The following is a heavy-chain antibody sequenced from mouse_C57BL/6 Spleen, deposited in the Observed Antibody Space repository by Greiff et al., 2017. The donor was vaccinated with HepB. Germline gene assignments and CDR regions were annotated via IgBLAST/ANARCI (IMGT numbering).Heavy chain of an antibody. CDR2: IYPGDGDT. CDR3: ASNDYDAFAY. V-gene: IGHV1-82*01. J-gene: IGHJ3*01. Sequence: VQLQQSGPELVKPGASVKISCKASGYAFSSSWMNWVKQRPGKGLEWIGRIYPGDGDTNYNGKFKGKATLTADKSSSTAYMQLSSLTSEDSAVYFCASNDYDAFAYWGQGTLVTVSA. D-gene: IGHD2-4*01. CDR1: GYAFSSSW.